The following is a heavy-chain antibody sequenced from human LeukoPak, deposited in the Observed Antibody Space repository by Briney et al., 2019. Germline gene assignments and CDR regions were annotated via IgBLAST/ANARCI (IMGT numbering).Heavy chain of an antibody. Sequence: SETLSLTCAVYGGSFSGYYWSWIRQPPGKGLEWIGEINHSGSTNYNPSLKSRVTISVDTSKNQFSLKLSSVTAADTAVYYCARGGPKGHLFLIRATYFDYWGQGTLVTVSS. V-gene: IGHV4-34*01. J-gene: IGHJ4*02. D-gene: IGHD3-16*01. CDR2: INHSGST. CDR1: GGSFSGYY. CDR3: ARGGPKGHLFLIRATYFDY.